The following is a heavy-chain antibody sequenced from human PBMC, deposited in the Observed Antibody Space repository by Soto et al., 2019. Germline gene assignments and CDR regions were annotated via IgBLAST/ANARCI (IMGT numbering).Heavy chain of an antibody. Sequence: EVQLVESGGGLVQPGGSLRLSCAASGFTVSSNYMSWVRQAPGKGLEWVSVIYSGGSTYYADSVKGRFTISRDNSKNTLYLQMNSLRAEDTAVYYCVSHGYDYRNYYYYMDVWGKGTTVTVSS. V-gene: IGHV3-66*04. CDR3: VSHGYDYRNYYYYMDV. D-gene: IGHD4-4*01. CDR2: IYSGGST. CDR1: GFTVSSNY. J-gene: IGHJ6*03.